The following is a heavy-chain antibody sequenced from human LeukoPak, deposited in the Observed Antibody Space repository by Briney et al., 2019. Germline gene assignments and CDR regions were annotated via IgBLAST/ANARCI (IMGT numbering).Heavy chain of an antibody. CDR1: GFTFDNYA. CDR2: ISWNSGNI. CDR3: AKDRRGGYSYGYDY. V-gene: IGHV3-9*01. D-gene: IGHD5-18*01. Sequence: GGSLRLSCAASGFTFDNYAMHWVRQAPGKGLEWVSGISWNSGNIGYADSVKGRLTISRDNAKNSLYLQMNSLRAEDTALYYCAKDRRGGYSYGYDYWGQGTLVTVSS. J-gene: IGHJ4*02.